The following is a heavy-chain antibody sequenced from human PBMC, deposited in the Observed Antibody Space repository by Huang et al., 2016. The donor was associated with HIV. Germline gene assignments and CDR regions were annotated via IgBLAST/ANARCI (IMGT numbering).Heavy chain of an antibody. CDR2: ICSGDADT. J-gene: IGHJ6*02. D-gene: IGHD3-10*01. CDR1: GYRFRSNW. CDR3: ARLIGSPSFYYGLDV. V-gene: IGHV5-51*01. Sequence: EVQLVQSGAEVKKPGESLTISCKGSGYRFRSNWIGWVRQMPGKGLEWSGLICSGDADTRYSPSFQGQVTISADKSINTAYLQWSSLKASDTAMYYCARLIGSPSFYYGLDVWGQGTTVTVSS.